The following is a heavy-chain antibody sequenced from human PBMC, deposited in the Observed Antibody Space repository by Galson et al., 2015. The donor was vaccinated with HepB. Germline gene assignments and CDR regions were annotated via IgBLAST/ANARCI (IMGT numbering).Heavy chain of an antibody. CDR3: ATVRRYSYGYDY. V-gene: IGHV3-48*02. CDR1: GFTFSSSI. J-gene: IGHJ4*02. Sequence: SLRLSCAASGFTFSSSIMNWVRQAPGKGLEWVSYISISSSTIYYADSVKGRFTISRDNAKNSLYLQMNSLRDDDTAVYYCATVRRYSYGYDYWGQGTLVTVSS. CDR2: ISISSSTI. D-gene: IGHD5-18*01.